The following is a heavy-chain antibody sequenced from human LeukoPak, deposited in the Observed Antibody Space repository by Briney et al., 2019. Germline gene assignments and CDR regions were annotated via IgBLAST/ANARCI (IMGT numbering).Heavy chain of an antibody. D-gene: IGHD4-17*01. CDR1: GFTFSNAW. CDR3: ARDLRSSVTGDYYYYYGMDV. CDR2: ISSSSSTI. V-gene: IGHV3-48*01. Sequence: GGSLRLSCAASGFTFSNAWMNWVRQAPGKGLEWVSYISSSSSTIYYADSVKGRFTISRDNAKNSLYLQMNSLRAEDTAVYYCARDLRSSVTGDYYYYYGMDVWGQGTTVTVSS. J-gene: IGHJ6*02.